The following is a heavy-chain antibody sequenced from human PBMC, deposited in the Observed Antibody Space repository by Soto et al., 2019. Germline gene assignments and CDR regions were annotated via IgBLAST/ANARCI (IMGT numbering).Heavy chain of an antibody. V-gene: IGHV1-69*13. CDR2: IIPIFGTA. CDR1: GGTFSSYA. Sequence: ASVKVSCKASGGTFSSYAISWVRQAPGQGLEWMGGIIPIFGTANYAQKFQGRVTITADESTSTAYMELSSLRSEDTAVYYCAVRYCSSTSCSLGGAYNWFDPWGQGTRVTVPS. CDR3: AVRYCSSTSCSLGGAYNWFDP. J-gene: IGHJ5*02. D-gene: IGHD2-2*01.